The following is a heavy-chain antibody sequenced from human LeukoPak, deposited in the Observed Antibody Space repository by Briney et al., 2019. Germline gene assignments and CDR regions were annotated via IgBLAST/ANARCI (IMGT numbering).Heavy chain of an antibody. J-gene: IGHJ6*02. CDR2: ISGRGDST. V-gene: IGHV3-23*01. Sequence: GGSLRLSCTASGFTFSTYSMTWVRQAPGKGLEWVSTISGRGDSTYYADSVKGRLTISRDISKDTLYLQMNSLRAEDTAVYFCAKSGMIILNAAMDVWGQGTPVTVSS. CDR1: GFTFSTYS. CDR3: AKSGMIILNAAMDV. D-gene: IGHD3-22*01.